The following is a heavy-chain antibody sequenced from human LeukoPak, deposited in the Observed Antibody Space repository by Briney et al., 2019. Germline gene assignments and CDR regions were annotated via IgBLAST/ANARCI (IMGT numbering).Heavy chain of an antibody. J-gene: IGHJ4*02. CDR3: ARVGSSSSGFDY. V-gene: IGHV4-39*07. CDR2: IYYSGTT. CDR1: GGSISSNNHY. D-gene: IGHD6-6*01. Sequence: SETLSLTCTVSGGSISSNNHYWGWIRQPPGKGLEWIGSIYYSGTTFYNPSLKSRVTISVDTSKNQFSLKLSSVTAADTAVYYCARVGSSSSGFDYWGQGTLVTVSS.